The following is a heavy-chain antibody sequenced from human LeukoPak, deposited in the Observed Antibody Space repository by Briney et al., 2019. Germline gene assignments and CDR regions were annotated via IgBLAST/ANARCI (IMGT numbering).Heavy chain of an antibody. Sequence: ASVKVSCKASGYTFTGYYMHWVRQAPGQGLEWMGWINPNSGGTNYAQKFQGRVTMTRDTSISTAYMELSRLRSDDTAVYYCARDPKNYDILTGYSPVGTFDYRGQGTLVTVSS. D-gene: IGHD3-9*01. CDR3: ARDPKNYDILTGYSPVGTFDY. V-gene: IGHV1-2*02. CDR1: GYTFTGYY. CDR2: INPNSGGT. J-gene: IGHJ4*02.